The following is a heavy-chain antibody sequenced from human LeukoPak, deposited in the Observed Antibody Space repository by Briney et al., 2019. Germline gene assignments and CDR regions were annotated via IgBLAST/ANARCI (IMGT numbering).Heavy chain of an antibody. CDR1: GFTFSNSG. J-gene: IGHJ4*02. V-gene: IGHV3-7*01. Sequence: GGSLRLSCAASGFTFSNSGMNWVRQAPGKGLEWVANINKDGSEKYYVDSVKGRFTISRDNAKNSLYLQMNSLRAEDTAVYYCARGGSSDYWGQGTLVTVSS. D-gene: IGHD6-6*01. CDR3: ARGGSSDY. CDR2: INKDGSEK.